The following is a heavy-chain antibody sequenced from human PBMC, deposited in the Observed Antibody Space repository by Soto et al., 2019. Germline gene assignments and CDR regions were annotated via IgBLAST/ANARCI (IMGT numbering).Heavy chain of an antibody. CDR1: GGSISSGGYY. CDR2: IYYSGST. V-gene: IGHV4-31*03. J-gene: IGHJ4*02. Sequence: SETLSLTCTVSGGSISSGGYYWSWIRQHPGKGLEWIGYIYYSGSTYYNPSLKSRVTISVDTSKNQFSLKLSSVTAADTAVYYCERAGDREWADYWGQGSLVTVSS. D-gene: IGHD1-26*01. CDR3: ERAGDREWADY.